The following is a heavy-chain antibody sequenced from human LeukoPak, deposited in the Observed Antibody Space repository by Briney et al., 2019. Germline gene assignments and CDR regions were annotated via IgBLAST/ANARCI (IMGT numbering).Heavy chain of an antibody. D-gene: IGHD3-9*01. CDR3: ARRSATSYFDWLFQTEDY. J-gene: IGHJ4*02. CDR2: IYYSGST. V-gene: IGHV4-39*01. Sequence: PSETLSLTCTVSGGSISSSSYYWGWIRQPPGKGLEWIGSIYYSGSTYYNPSLKSRVTISVDTSKNQFSLKLSSVTAADTAVYYCARRSATSYFDWLFQTEDYWGQGTLVTVSS. CDR1: GGSISSSSYY.